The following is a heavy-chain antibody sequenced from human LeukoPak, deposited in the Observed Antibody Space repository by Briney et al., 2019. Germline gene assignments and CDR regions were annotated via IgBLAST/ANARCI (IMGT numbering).Heavy chain of an antibody. CDR2: IYPGDSDT. V-gene: IGHV5-51*01. Sequence: GESLQISCKGSGYSFTSYWIGWVRQMPGKGLEWMGIIYPGDSDTRYSPSFQGQVTISADKSISTAYLQWSSLKASDTAMYYCARLSDSSGYWEYYFDYWGQGTLVTVSS. D-gene: IGHD3-22*01. CDR3: ARLSDSSGYWEYYFDY. J-gene: IGHJ4*02. CDR1: GYSFTSYW.